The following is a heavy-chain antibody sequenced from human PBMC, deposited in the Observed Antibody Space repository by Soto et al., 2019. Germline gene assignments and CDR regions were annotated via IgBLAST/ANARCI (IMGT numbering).Heavy chain of an antibody. CDR2: ISYDGSNK. CDR1: GFTFSSYG. D-gene: IGHD3-3*01. Sequence: QVQLVESGGGVVQPGRSLRLSCAASGFTFSSYGMHWVRQAPGKGLEWVAVISYDGSNKYYADSVKGRFTISRDNSKNMLYLQMNSLRAEDTAVYYCAKDLGGSSEVYDFWSGYMDVWGKGTTVTVSS. J-gene: IGHJ6*03. V-gene: IGHV3-30*18. CDR3: AKDLGGSSEVYDFWSGYMDV.